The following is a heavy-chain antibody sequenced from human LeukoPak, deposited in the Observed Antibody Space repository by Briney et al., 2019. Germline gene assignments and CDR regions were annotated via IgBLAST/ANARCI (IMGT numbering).Heavy chain of an antibody. J-gene: IGHJ4*02. Sequence: GGSLRLSCAASGFTFDDYAMHWVRQAPGKGLEWVSLISGDGGSTYYADSVKGRFTISRDNSKNSLYLQMNSLRTEDTALYYCAKGHYDYVWGSYRPQYYFDYWAREPWSPSPQ. D-gene: IGHD3-16*02. V-gene: IGHV3-43*02. CDR1: GFTFDDYA. CDR3: AKGHYDYVWGSYRPQYYFDY. CDR2: ISGDGGST.